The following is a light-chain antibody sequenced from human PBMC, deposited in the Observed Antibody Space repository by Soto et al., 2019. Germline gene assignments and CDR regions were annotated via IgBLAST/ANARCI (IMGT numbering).Light chain of an antibody. Sequence: DIQMTQSPSSLSASVGDRVTITCRASQGINNYLAWYQQKPGKVPKLLIYAASTLQSGVPSRFSGGGSGTDFTLTISSLQPEDAATDYGQNYNSAPHTFGQGTKLEIK. CDR3: QNYNSAPHT. CDR1: QGINNY. CDR2: AAS. J-gene: IGKJ2*01. V-gene: IGKV1-27*01.